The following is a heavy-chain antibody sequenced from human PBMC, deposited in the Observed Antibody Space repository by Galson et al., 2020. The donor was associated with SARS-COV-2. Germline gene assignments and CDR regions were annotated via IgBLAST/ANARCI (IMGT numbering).Heavy chain of an antibody. D-gene: IGHD5-18*01. CDR1: GYTFTGYY. CDR2: INPNSGGT. V-gene: IGHV1-2*02. J-gene: IGHJ6*03. Sequence: ASVKVSCKASGYTFTGYYMHWVRQAPGQGLEWMGWINPNSGGTNYAQKFQGRVTMTRDTSISTAYMELSRLRSDDTAVYYCATRTTLDGYSDWGVGYYYYYYMDVWGKGTTVTVSS. CDR3: ATRTTLDGYSDWGVGYYYYYYMDV.